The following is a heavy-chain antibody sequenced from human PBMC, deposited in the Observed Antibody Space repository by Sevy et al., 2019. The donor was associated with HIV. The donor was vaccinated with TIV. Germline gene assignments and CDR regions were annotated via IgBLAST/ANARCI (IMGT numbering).Heavy chain of an antibody. V-gene: IGHV3-23*01. CDR3: AGGRYDSSGSFDALDI. J-gene: IGHJ3*02. CDR2: IYGSGGVT. CDR1: GFTFTSYA. D-gene: IGHD3-22*01. Sequence: GGSLRLSCKPSGFTFTSYAMNWVRQAPGKGLEWISTIYGSGGVTYYADSVKGRFTISRYKSKNTFYLQMNSLRTEDTALYYCAGGRYDSSGSFDALDIWGQGTMVTVSS.